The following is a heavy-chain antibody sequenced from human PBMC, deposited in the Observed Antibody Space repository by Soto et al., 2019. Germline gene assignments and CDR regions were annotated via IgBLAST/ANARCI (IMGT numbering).Heavy chain of an antibody. Sequence: EVQLVESGGDLVQRGGSLKLSCTGLGFNFSGSALQWVRQPSGKGLVRVGRIRGRAKKYATSYATSVRGRFYLSGDDSKNTAFLQMNSLRDEDTGVYWCCGRGGDSLQDIWGQGTLVTVSS. CDR1: GFNFSGSA. CDR3: CGRGGDSLQDI. CDR2: IRGRAKKYAT. V-gene: IGHV3-73*01. D-gene: IGHD4-17*01. J-gene: IGHJ4*02.